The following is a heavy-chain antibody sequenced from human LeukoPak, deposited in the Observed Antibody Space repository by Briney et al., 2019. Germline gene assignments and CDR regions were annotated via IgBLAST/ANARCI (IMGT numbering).Heavy chain of an antibody. CDR1: GFTFSSYA. D-gene: IGHD6-13*01. CDR3: ARDRTVAAAGFDY. CDR2: IIPIFGTA. V-gene: IGHV1-69*01. Sequence: GGSLRLSCAASGFTFSSYAISWVRQAPGQGLEWMGGIIPIFGTANYAQKFQGRVTITADESTSTAYMELSSLRSEDTAVYYCARDRTVAAAGFDYWGQGTLVTVSS. J-gene: IGHJ4*02.